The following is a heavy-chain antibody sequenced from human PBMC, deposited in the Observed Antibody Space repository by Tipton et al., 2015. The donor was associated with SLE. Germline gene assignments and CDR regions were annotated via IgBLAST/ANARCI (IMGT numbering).Heavy chain of an antibody. V-gene: IGHV3-23*01. D-gene: IGHD3-3*01. CDR3: AKDRVIYAFWSGYGPEGYHYYYGMDV. J-gene: IGHJ6*02. CDR1: GFTFSSYG. Sequence: SLRLSCAASGFTFSSYGMSWVRQAPGKGLEWVSGISGGGGATDYADSAKGRFTISRDNSKKTLYLQKSSLRAEDTAVYYCAKDRVIYAFWSGYGPEGYHYYYGMDVWGQGAPVTVSS. CDR2: ISGGGGAT.